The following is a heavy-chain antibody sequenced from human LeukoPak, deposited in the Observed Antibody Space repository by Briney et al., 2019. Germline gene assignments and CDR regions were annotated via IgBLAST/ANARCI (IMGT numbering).Heavy chain of an antibody. V-gene: IGHV4-59*08. D-gene: IGHD6-13*01. J-gene: IGHJ4*02. Sequence: SETLSLTCTVSGGSISGYYWGWIRQPPGKGLEWIGYVFSSGGTNYNASLRSRLTISVDTSKNQFSLKLTSVTAADTAVYYCARRLKLSSSWAYFDYWGQGTPVTVPS. CDR2: VFSSGGT. CDR3: ARRLKLSSSWAYFDY. CDR1: GGSISGYY.